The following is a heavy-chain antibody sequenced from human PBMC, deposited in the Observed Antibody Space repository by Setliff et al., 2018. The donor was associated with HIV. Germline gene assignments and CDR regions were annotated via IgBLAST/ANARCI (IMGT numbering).Heavy chain of an antibody. J-gene: IGHJ3*02. CDR2: INPNSGGT. Sequence: GASVKVSCKASGYTFTGYYMHWVRQAPGQGLEWMGWINPNSGGTNYAQKFQGRVTITRDTSISTAYMELSRLRSDDTAVYYCARARDSSGWLEGAFDIWGQGTMVTVSS. V-gene: IGHV1-2*02. CDR1: GYTFTGYY. D-gene: IGHD6-19*01. CDR3: ARARDSSGWLEGAFDI.